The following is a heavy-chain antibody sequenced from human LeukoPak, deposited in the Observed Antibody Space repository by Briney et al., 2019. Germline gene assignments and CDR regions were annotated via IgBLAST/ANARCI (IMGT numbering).Heavy chain of an antibody. V-gene: IGHV4-34*01. CDR2: INHSGST. CDR1: GGSFSGYY. D-gene: IGHD2-21*02. J-gene: IGHJ4*02. Sequence: SETLSLTCAVYGGSFSGYYWSWIRQPPGKGLEWIGEINHSGSTNYNPSLKSRVTISVDTSKNQFSLKLSSVTAADTAVYYCATTGLGGDCYYWGQGTLDTVSS. CDR3: ATTGLGGDCYY.